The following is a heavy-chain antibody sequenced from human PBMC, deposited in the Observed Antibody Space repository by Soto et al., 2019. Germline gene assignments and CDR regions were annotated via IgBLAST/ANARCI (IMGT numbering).Heavy chain of an antibody. D-gene: IGHD6-13*01. V-gene: IGHV3-30-3*01. CDR3: ARGIAAAAISNYYYYYAMDV. CDR1: GFTFSSYA. CDR2: ISFDGSNK. J-gene: IGHJ6*02. Sequence: PGGSLRLSCAASGFTFSSYAMHWVRQAPGKGLEWVAVISFDGSNKYYADSVKGRFTISRDNSKNTLYLQINSLRAEDTAVYYCARGIAAAAISNYYYYYAMDVWGQGTTVTVSS.